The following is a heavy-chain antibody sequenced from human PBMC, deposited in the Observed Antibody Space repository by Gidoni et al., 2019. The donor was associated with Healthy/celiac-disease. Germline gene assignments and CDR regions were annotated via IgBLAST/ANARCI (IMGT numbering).Heavy chain of an antibody. J-gene: IGHJ3*02. V-gene: IGHV3-23*01. CDR3: AKDGGIPYDFWSGYHFDI. CDR2: ISGSGGST. D-gene: IGHD3-3*01. CDR1: GFTFSSYA. Sequence: EVQLLESGGGLVQPGGSLRLSCAASGFTFSSYAMSWVRQATGKGLECVSAISGSGGSTYYADSVKGRFTISRDNSKNTLYLQMNSLRAEDTAVYYCAKDGGIPYDFWSGYHFDIWGQGTMVTVSS.